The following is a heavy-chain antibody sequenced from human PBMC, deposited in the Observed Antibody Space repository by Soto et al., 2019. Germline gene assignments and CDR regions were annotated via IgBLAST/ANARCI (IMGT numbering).Heavy chain of an antibody. J-gene: IGHJ6*03. D-gene: IGHD3-9*01. V-gene: IGHV1-3*01. CDR2: INAGNGNT. CDR1: GYTFTSYA. CDR3: ARDGYDILTGYLSPDYYYMDV. Sequence: QVQLVQSGAEVKKPGASVKVSCKASGYTFTSYAMHWVRQAPGQRLEWMGWINAGNGNTKYSQKFQGRVTITRDTSASTAYRELSSLRSEDTAVYYCARDGYDILTGYLSPDYYYMDVWGKGTTVTVSS.